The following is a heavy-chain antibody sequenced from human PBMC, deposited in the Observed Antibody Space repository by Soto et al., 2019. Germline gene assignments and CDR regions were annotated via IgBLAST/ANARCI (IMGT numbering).Heavy chain of an antibody. CDR1: GYTFTSYG. CDR3: XXXXXVVVVAATAXFDI. J-gene: IGHJ3*02. V-gene: IGHV1-18*04. CDR2: ISAYNGNT. Sequence: QVQLVQSGAEVKKPGASVKVSCKASGYTFTSYGISWVRQAPGQGLEWMGWISAYNGNTNYAQKXXGXVTMXXXXXTSTAYMELRXXXXXXXXXXXXXXXXXVVVVAATAXFDIWGQGTXVTVSX. D-gene: IGHD2-15*01.